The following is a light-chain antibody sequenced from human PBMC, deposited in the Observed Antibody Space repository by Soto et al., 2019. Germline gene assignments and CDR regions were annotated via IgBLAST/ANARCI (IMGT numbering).Light chain of an antibody. CDR3: QSYDSSLSVEV. J-gene: IGLJ2*01. CDR1: STNIGAGYD. V-gene: IGLV1-40*01. CDR2: GNS. Sequence: QSVLTQPPSVSGAPGQRVTISCTGSSTNIGAGYDVHWYQQLPGTAPKLLIYGNSNRPSGFPNRFSGSKSGTTASLAITGLQAEDEADYYCQSYDSSLSVEVFGGGTKLTVL.